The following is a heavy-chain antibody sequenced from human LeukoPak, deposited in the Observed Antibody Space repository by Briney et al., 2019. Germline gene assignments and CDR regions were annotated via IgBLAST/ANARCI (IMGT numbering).Heavy chain of an antibody. CDR2: MNPNSGGT. J-gene: IGHJ4*02. D-gene: IGHD3-16*01. V-gene: IGHV1-2*02. CDR1: GYTFTSYD. CDR3: ARGNYVPSSADY. Sequence: ASVKVSCKASGYTFTSYDINWVRQATGQGLEWMGWMNPNSGGTHYAQKFQGRVTMTRDTSISTVYMELSRVRSDDTAVYYCARGNYVPSSADYWGQGTLVTVSS.